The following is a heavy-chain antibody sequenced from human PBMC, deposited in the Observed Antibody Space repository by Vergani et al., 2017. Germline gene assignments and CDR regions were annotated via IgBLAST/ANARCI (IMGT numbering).Heavy chain of an antibody. CDR3: ARRLGYYDILTGYYTDFPFDY. D-gene: IGHD3-9*01. CDR2: IYWNDDK. CDR1: GFSLSTSGVG. Sequence: QVTLRESGPALVKPTQTLTLTCTFSGFSLSTSGVGVGWIRQPPGKALEWLALIYWNDDKRYSPSLKSRLTITKDTSKNQVVLTMTNMDPVDTATYYCARRLGYYDILTGYYTDFPFDYWGQGTLVTVSS. V-gene: IGHV2-5*01. J-gene: IGHJ4*02.